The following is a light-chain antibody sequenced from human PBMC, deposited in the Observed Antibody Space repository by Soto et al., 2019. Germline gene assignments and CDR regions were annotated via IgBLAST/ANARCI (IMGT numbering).Light chain of an antibody. CDR2: KAS. CDR3: QQYNSYSRT. V-gene: IGKV1-5*03. Sequence: DIQMTQSPSTLSASVGDRVTITCRASQSISSWLAWYQQKPGKAPKLLIYKASSLESGVPSRFSGRGSGTEFTLTISSLQPDDFATYYCQQYNSYSRTFGQGPKVEIK. CDR1: QSISSW. J-gene: IGKJ1*01.